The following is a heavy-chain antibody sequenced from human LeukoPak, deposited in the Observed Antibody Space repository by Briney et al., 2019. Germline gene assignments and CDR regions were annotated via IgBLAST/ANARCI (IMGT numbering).Heavy chain of an antibody. J-gene: IGHJ4*02. CDR3: TTDRSIAVRPLFDY. V-gene: IGHV3-15*01. D-gene: IGHD6-6*01. CDR1: GLSFSNAW. CDR2: IKGKADGGTT. Sequence: GWSLRLSCAASGLSFSNAWMSWVRQAPGKGLEWVGHIKGKADGGTTHHAAPVKGRFILSRDDSKNTVYLQMNGLKTKDTAVYYCTTDRSIAVRPLFDYWGQGALVTVSS.